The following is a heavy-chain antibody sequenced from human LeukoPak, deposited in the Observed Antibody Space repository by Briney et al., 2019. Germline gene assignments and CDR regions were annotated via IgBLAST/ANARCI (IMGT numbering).Heavy chain of an antibody. Sequence: PGGSLRLSCAASGFTFSSYSMNWVRQAPGEGLEWVSYISSLSGTIYYADSVKGRFTISRDNAKTSLYLQMNSLRAEDAAVYYCAKAPVTTCSGAYCYPFDYWGQGTLVTVSS. CDR2: ISSLSGTI. D-gene: IGHD2-15*01. J-gene: IGHJ4*02. CDR3: AKAPVTTCSGAYCYPFDY. CDR1: GFTFSSYS. V-gene: IGHV3-48*01.